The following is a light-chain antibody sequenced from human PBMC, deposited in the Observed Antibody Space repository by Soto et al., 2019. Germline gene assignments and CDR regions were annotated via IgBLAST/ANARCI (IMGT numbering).Light chain of an antibody. Sequence: QSALTQPASVSGSPGQSITISCTGTSSDIGGYNYVSWYQQHPGKAPELMIYDVSYRPSGVSNRFSGSKSANTASLTISGLQAEDEADYYCSSYTSSSTLVFGGGTKVTVL. J-gene: IGLJ3*02. CDR1: SSDIGGYNY. CDR3: SSYTSSSTLV. CDR2: DVS. V-gene: IGLV2-14*01.